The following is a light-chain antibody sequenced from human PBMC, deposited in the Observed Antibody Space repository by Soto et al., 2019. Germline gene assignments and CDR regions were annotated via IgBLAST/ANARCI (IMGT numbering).Light chain of an antibody. CDR1: QSVSSS. CDR2: KAS. CDR3: QQYNSYWT. J-gene: IGKJ1*01. Sequence: DIQMTQSPSTLSASVGDRVTITCRASQSVSSSLAWYQQKPGKAPKLLIYKASSLESGVPSRFSGSGSETEFTLTITSVQLDDFATYYCQQYNSYWTFGQGTKVEIK. V-gene: IGKV1-5*03.